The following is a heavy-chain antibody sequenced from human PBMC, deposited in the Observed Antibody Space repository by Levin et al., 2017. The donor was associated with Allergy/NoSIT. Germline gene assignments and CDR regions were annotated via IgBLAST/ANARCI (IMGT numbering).Heavy chain of an antibody. CDR2: INPNSGGT. Sequence: ASVKVSCKASGYTFTGYYMHWVRQAPGQRLEWMGRINPNSGGTNYAQKFQGRVTMTRDTSISTAYMELSRLRSDDTAVYYCARVQQWLYSEKSSNWFDPWGQGTLVTVSS. V-gene: IGHV1-2*06. CDR3: ARVQQWLYSEKSSNWFDP. J-gene: IGHJ5*02. D-gene: IGHD6-19*01. CDR1: GYTFTGYY.